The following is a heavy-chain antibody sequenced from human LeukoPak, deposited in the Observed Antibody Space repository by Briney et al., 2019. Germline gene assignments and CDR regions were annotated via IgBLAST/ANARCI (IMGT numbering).Heavy chain of an antibody. Sequence: SETLSLTCTVSGGSISSYYWSWLRQPPGKALEWIGYIYYTGKTYYNPSLEGRVTILVDTSRNHFSVKLSSVTAADTAVYYCARSQNYYGSGDYWSQGTLVTVFS. CDR1: GGSISSYY. CDR2: IYYTGKT. J-gene: IGHJ4*02. V-gene: IGHV4-59*01. D-gene: IGHD3-10*01. CDR3: ARSQNYYGSGDY.